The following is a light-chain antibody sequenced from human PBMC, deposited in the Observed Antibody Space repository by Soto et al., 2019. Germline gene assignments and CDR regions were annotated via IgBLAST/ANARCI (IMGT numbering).Light chain of an antibody. CDR1: SSDVGGYDY. CDR3: SSYTSISTLV. Sequence: QSVLTQPASVSGSPGQSITISCSGTSSDVGGYDYVSWYQQHTDKAPKLMLYEVSNRPSGVSIRFSGSKSGNTASLTISGLQAEDEADYYCSSYTSISTLVFGGGTKVTVL. CDR2: EVS. J-gene: IGLJ3*02. V-gene: IGLV2-14*01.